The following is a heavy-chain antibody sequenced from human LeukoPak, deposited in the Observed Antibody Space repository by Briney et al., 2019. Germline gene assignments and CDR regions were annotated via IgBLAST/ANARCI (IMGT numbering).Heavy chain of an antibody. J-gene: IGHJ4*02. D-gene: IGHD1-1*01. V-gene: IGHV3-23*01. CDR3: AKATGNLGN. Sequence: GGSLRLSCAASGFTFSSYAMSWVRQAPGKGLEWVSAISGSGGSTYYADSVKGRFTISRDNSKNTLYLQMNSLTGEDTAIYYCAKATGNLGNWGQGTLVTLSS. CDR1: GFTFSSYA. CDR2: ISGSGGST.